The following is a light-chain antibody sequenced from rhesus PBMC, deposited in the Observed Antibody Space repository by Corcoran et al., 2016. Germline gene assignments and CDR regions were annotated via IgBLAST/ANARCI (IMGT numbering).Light chain of an antibody. V-gene: IGKV1-38*01. J-gene: IGKJ4*01. CDR1: QGIRSY. CDR3: QQRNRCPLT. CDR2: DTS. Sequence: DIQLTQSPSSLSASVGDRVTITCRASQGIRSYLAWYQQKPGKAPKLLIYDTSNLRSGVPSRFRGSGSGTVFTLTISDLQPEDFAIYYCQQRNRCPLTFGGGTKVELK.